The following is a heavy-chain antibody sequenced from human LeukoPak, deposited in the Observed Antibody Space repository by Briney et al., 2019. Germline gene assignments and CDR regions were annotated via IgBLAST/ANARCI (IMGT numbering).Heavy chain of an antibody. J-gene: IGHJ4*02. CDR3: ATLKQLAGGDY. Sequence: ASVKVSCKVSGYTFTDYYMHWVQQAPGKGLEWMGRVYPENGETIYAEKFQGRVTITADTSTDTAYMELSGRRSADTAVYYCATLKQLAGGDYWGQGTLVTVSS. CDR1: GYTFTDYY. D-gene: IGHD6-13*01. V-gene: IGHV1-69-2*01. CDR2: VYPENGET.